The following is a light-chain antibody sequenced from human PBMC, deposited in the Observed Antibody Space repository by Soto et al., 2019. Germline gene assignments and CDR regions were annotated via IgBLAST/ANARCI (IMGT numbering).Light chain of an antibody. CDR1: QGISSH. V-gene: IGKV1-9*01. CDR2: AAY. J-gene: IGKJ5*01. Sequence: IQWTQSPSSLSASVGDRVTITCRASQGISSHLAWYQQKPGKAPKLLIYAAYTLQPGVPSRLSGGGSGTDLTLTLSSLRPEDFATYVCKQVNSFARTSGQGTRLEIK. CDR3: KQVNSFART.